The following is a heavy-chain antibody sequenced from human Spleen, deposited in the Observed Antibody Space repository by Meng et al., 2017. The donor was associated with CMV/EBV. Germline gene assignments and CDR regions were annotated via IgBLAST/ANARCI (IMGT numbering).Heavy chain of an antibody. CDR3: ARARRKIVGAGRYYFDY. J-gene: IGHJ4*02. CDR2: IRSKAHSYAT. V-gene: IGHV3-73*01. Sequence: FSGSAMHWVRQASGKGLEWVGRIRSKAHSYATVYAASVKGRFTISRDDSKNTAYLQMNSLKTDDTALYYCARARRKIVGAGRYYFDYWGQGTLVTVSS. CDR1: FSGSA. D-gene: IGHD1-26*01.